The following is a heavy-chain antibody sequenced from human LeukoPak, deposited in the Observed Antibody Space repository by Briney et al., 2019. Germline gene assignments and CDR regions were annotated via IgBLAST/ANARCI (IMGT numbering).Heavy chain of an antibody. V-gene: IGHV1-2*06. CDR1: GYTFTDYY. J-gene: IGHJ4*02. Sequence: ASVKVSCEASGYTFTDYYMHWVRQAPGQGLEWMGRINPYSGGTNYAQKFQGRVTMTRDTSISTAYMELSRLKSDDTAVYYCARDYSSGWYVYWGQGTLVTVSS. D-gene: IGHD6-19*01. CDR2: INPYSGGT. CDR3: ARDYSSGWYVY.